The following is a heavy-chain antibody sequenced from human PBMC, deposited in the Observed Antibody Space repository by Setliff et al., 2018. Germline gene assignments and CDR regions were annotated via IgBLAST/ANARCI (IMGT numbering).Heavy chain of an antibody. CDR3: ARDYPADSSGWYPYYYGMDV. CDR2: INPSGGST. CDR1: GYTFTSYY. Sequence: GASVKVSCKASGYTFTSYYMHWVRQAPGQGLEWMGIINPSGGSTSYAQKLQGRVTMTTDTSTSTAYMELRSLRSDDTAVYYCARDYPADSSGWYPYYYGMDVWGQGTTVTVSS. V-gene: IGHV1-46*01. J-gene: IGHJ6*02. D-gene: IGHD6-19*01.